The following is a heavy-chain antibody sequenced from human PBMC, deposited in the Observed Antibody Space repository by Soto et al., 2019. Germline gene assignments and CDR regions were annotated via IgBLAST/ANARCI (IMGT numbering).Heavy chain of an antibody. CDR1: GFTFDDYA. CDR3: ATDITGDPGYYYYGMDV. CDR2: ISGDGGST. D-gene: IGHD7-27*01. V-gene: IGHV3-43*02. J-gene: IGHJ6*02. Sequence: GGSLRLSCAASGFTFDDYAMHWVRQAPGKGLEWVSLISGDGGSTYYADSVKGRFTISRDNSKNSLYLQMNSLRTEDTALYYCATDITGDPGYYYYGMDVWGQGTTVTVSS.